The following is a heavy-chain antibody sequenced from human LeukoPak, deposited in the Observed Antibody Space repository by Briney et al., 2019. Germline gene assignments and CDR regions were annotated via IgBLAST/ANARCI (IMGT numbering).Heavy chain of an antibody. CDR2: IKEDGSEK. CDR1: GFTFSSYW. Sequence: PGGSLRLSCAASGFTFSSYWMSWVRQAPGKGLEWVANIKEDGSEKYYVDSVKGRFTISRDNAKNSLYLQMNSLRAEDTAVYYCARDRGYVTSGYYSTTYYYYYMGVWGKGTTVTVSS. D-gene: IGHD3-22*01. V-gene: IGHV3-7*01. CDR3: ARDRGYVTSGYYSTTYYYYYMGV. J-gene: IGHJ6*03.